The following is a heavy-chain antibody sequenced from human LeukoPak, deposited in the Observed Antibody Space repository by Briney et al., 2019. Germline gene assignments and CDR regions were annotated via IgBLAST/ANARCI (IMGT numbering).Heavy chain of an antibody. V-gene: IGHV3-74*01. CDR2: INRDGSTT. D-gene: IGHD4-17*01. Sequence: PGGSLRLSCAASGFTFSSNWMHWVRQAPGKGLVWVSHINRDGSTTYYADSVKGRFTISRDNAKNTLYLQMNSLRAEDTAVYYCGMDAAVKDSWGQGTLGTVSS. J-gene: IGHJ5*01. CDR3: GMDAAVKDS. CDR1: GFTFSSNW.